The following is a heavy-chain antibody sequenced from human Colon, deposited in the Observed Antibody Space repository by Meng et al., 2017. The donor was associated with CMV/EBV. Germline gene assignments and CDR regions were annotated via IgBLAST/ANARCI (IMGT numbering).Heavy chain of an antibody. CDR2: IIPMFGSP. J-gene: IGHJ5*02. V-gene: IGHV1-69*12. CDR1: GGTFDTST. D-gene: IGHD6-13*01. CDR3: ARGKQAGFDL. Sequence: QVQLVQFGAEMQKRGSSVKVSCKASGGTFDTSTFNWVRQAPGQGLEWMGGIIPMFGSPSYSQKFRGRVTITADELEVNSLRSEDTAAYYCARGKQAGFDLWGQGTLVTVSS.